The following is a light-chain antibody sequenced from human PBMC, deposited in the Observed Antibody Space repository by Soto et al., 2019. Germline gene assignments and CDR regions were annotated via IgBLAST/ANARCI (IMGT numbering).Light chain of an antibody. J-gene: IGKJ4*01. V-gene: IGKV3-15*01. CDR3: QQYSDWPLP. CDR2: GAS. Sequence: EIVMTQSPDTMSVSPGEKATLSCRASQSVSSNLAWYQQKPGQAPRLLIFGASTGATGVPARFSGGGSETAFTLTINGLQSEDFATYYCQQYSDWPLPFGGGTKVE. CDR1: QSVSSN.